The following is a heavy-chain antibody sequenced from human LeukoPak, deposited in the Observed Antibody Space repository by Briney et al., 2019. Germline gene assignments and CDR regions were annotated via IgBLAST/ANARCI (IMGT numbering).Heavy chain of an antibody. D-gene: IGHD4-17*01. CDR2: INHSGST. Sequence: SETLSLTCAVYGGSFSGYYWSWIRQPPGKGLEWIGEINHSGSTNYNPPLKSRVTISVDTSKNQFSLKLSSVTAADTAVYYCAYGGDYRGQGTLVTVSS. V-gene: IGHV4-34*01. CDR1: GGSFSGYY. J-gene: IGHJ4*02. CDR3: AYGGDY.